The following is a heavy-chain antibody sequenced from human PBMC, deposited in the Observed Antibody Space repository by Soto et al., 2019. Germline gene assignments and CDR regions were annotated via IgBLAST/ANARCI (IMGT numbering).Heavy chain of an antibody. CDR2: ISAYNGNT. CDR1: GYTFTSYG. J-gene: IGHJ4*02. Sequence: ASVKVSCKASGYTFTSYGISWVRQAPGQGLEWMGWISAYNGNTNYAQKLQGRVTMTTDTSTSTAYMELRSLRSDDTAVYYCARSPDILTGYPLYYFDYRGQGTLVTVSS. V-gene: IGHV1-18*01. D-gene: IGHD3-9*01. CDR3: ARSPDILTGYPLYYFDY.